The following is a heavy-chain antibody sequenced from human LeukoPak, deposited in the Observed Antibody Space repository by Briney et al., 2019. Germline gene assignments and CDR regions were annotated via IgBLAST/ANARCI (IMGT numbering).Heavy chain of an antibody. CDR2: IYYSGST. Sequence: PSETLSLTCTVSGGSISSGGYYWSWIRQHPGKGLEWIGYIYYSGSTYYNPSLKSRVTISVDTSKNQFSLKLSSVTAADTAVYYCARDGLNMVRGVTGPSYYYYGMDVWGKGTTVTVSS. V-gene: IGHV4-31*03. D-gene: IGHD3-10*01. J-gene: IGHJ6*04. CDR1: GGSISSGGYY. CDR3: ARDGLNMVRGVTGPSYYYYGMDV.